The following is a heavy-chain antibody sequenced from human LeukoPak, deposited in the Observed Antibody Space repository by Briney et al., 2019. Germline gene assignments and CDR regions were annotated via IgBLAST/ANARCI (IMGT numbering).Heavy chain of an antibody. CDR2: IKQNGDEK. J-gene: IGHJ4*02. V-gene: IGHV3-7*01. Sequence: GGSLRLSCAASGFTFSSYWMNWLRQAPGKGLEWVANIKQNGDEKYYVDSVKGRFTISRDNAKNTLYLQMNSLRAEDTAVYYCARRVVVPAAPYYFDYWGQGTLVTVSS. CDR1: GFTFSSYW. D-gene: IGHD2-2*01. CDR3: ARRVVVPAAPYYFDY.